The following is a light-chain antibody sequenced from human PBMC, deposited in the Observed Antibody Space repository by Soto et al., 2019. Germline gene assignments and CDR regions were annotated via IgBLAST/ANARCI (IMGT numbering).Light chain of an antibody. CDR1: QNISVW. CDR2: DAS. V-gene: IGKV1-5*01. J-gene: IGKJ2*01. CDR3: QQYSTSPYT. Sequence: DIQMTQSPSTLSASVEDGVTITCRASQNISVWLAWYQQRPGKAPKFLMYDASSLETGVPSRFSGSGSGTEFTLTIRSLQPDDSATYYCQQYSTSPYTFGQGTKLEI.